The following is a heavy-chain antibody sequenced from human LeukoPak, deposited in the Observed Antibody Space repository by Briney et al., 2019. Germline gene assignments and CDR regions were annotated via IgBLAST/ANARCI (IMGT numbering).Heavy chain of an antibody. V-gene: IGHV3-48*04. CDR3: ARESWSSLT. Sequence: PGGSLRLSCAASGFSFSKFSMNWVRQAPGKGLEWISYITSSSDSTYYADSVKGRFTISRDNAKNSLYLQMNSLRAEDTAVYYCARESWSSLTWGQGTLVTVSS. J-gene: IGHJ5*02. CDR2: ITSSSDST. CDR1: GFSFSKFS. D-gene: IGHD2-2*01.